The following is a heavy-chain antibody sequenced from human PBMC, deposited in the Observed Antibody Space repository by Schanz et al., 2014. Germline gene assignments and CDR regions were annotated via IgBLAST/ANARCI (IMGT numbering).Heavy chain of an antibody. CDR1: GFTFDDYA. V-gene: IGHV3-9*01. CDR3: GNFDY. CDR2: ISWNSGSI. J-gene: IGHJ4*02. Sequence: VQLVESGGGLVQPGRSLRLSCAASGFTFDDYAMHWVRQAPGKGLEWVSGISWNSGSIGYEDSVKGRFTISRDNAKNSLYLQMNSLRAEDTALYWSGNFDYWGQGTLVTVSS.